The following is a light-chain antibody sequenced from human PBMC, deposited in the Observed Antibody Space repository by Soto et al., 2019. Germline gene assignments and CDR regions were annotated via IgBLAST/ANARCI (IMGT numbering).Light chain of an antibody. V-gene: IGKV3-15*01. J-gene: IGKJ1*01. Sequence: EIVMTQSPATLSVSPGERATLSCRASQSVSSNLAWYQQKPGQAPRLLIYGSSTRATGIPARFSGSGSGTVFTLPISNLQSEDFAVYYCQHYNNWPPWTFGQGTKVEIK. CDR3: QHYNNWPPWT. CDR1: QSVSSN. CDR2: GSS.